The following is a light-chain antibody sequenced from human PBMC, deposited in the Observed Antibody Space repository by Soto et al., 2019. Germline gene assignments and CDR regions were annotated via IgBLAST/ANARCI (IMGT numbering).Light chain of an antibody. CDR1: KLGDKY. J-gene: IGLJ2*01. Sequence: SYELTQPPSVSVSPGQTASITCSGDKLGDKYACWYQQKPGQSPVLVIYQDSKRPSGIPERFSGSNSGNTATLTISGTQAKEEADYYRQAGDGSAEGVFGGGTKLTVL. CDR3: QAGDGSAEGV. CDR2: QDS. V-gene: IGLV3-1*01.